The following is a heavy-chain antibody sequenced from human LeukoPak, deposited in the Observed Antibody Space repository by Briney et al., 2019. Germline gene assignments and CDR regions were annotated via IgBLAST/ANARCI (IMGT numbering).Heavy chain of an antibody. Sequence: ASVKVSCKASGYTFTSYYMHWVRQAPGQGLEWMRIINPSGGSTSYAQKFQGRVTMTRDMSTSTVYMGLSSLRSEDTAVYYCARPTFEWWLLLDYWGQGTLVTVSS. D-gene: IGHD2-15*01. CDR2: INPSGGST. J-gene: IGHJ4*02. CDR3: ARPTFEWWLLLDY. CDR1: GYTFTSYY. V-gene: IGHV1-46*01.